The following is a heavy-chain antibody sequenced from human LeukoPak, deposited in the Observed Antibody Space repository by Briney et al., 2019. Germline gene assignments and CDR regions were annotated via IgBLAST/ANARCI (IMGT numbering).Heavy chain of an antibody. J-gene: IGHJ3*02. CDR2: IIPIFATA. Sequence: VASVKGSCKASGGTFSSFAISWVRQAPGQGLEGMGRIIPIFATANYAQKFQGRVTITADESTSTAYMELSSLRSEDTAVYYCARAPKGYCSGGSCYRAFDIWGQGTMVTVSS. D-gene: IGHD2-15*01. CDR1: GGTFSSFA. CDR3: ARAPKGYCSGGSCYRAFDI. V-gene: IGHV1-69*13.